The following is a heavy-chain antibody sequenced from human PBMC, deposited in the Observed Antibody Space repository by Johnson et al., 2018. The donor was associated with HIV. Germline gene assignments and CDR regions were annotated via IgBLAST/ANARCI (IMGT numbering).Heavy chain of an antibody. Sequence: QVQLVESGGGVVQPGRSLRLSCAASGFTFSSYAMHWVRQAPGKGLEWVAVISYDGSNKYYADSVKGRFTISRDNFKNTLYLQMNSLRAEDTAVYYCARGGNEIDAFDIWGQGTMVTVSS. CDR1: GFTFSSYA. J-gene: IGHJ3*02. D-gene: IGHD1-1*01. V-gene: IGHV3-30*04. CDR3: ARGGNEIDAFDI. CDR2: ISYDGSNK.